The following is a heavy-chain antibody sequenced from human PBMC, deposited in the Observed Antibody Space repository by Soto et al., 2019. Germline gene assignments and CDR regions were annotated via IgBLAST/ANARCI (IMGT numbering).Heavy chain of an antibody. D-gene: IGHD1-1*01. Sequence: QVQLVQSGAEVKKPGSSLKVSCKASGGTFSSYTISWVRQAPGQGLEWMGRIIPILGIANYAQKFQGRVTITADKSTSTAYMELSSLRSEDTAVYYCARDPERNYMDVWGKGTTVTVSS. CDR2: IIPILGIA. CDR3: ARDPERNYMDV. CDR1: GGTFSSYT. V-gene: IGHV1-69*08. J-gene: IGHJ6*03.